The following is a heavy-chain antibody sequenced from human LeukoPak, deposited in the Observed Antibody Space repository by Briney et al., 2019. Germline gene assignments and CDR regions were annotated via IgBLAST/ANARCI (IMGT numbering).Heavy chain of an antibody. CDR3: ATEVYAIKVPTGGYYMDV. D-gene: IGHD2-8*01. CDR2: IWYDGSNK. V-gene: IGHV3-33*01. J-gene: IGHJ6*03. Sequence: GRSLRLSCAASGFTFSSYGMHWVRQAPGKGLEWGAVIWYDGSNKYYADSVKGRFTISRDNSKNTLYLQMNSLRAEETAVYYCATEVYAIKVPTGGYYMDVWGKGTTVTVSS. CDR1: GFTFSSYG.